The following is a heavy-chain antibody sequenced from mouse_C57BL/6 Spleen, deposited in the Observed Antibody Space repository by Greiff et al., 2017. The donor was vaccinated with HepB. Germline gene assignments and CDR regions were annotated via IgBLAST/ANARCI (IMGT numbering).Heavy chain of an antibody. CDR1: GFTFTDYG. Sequence: EVKLVESGGGLVKPGGSLKLSCAASGFTFTDYGMHWVRQAPEKGLEWVGYISSGSSTSYYADTVKGRIPISRDNAKNTLFLQMTRLRSEDTAVYYCARTGYGSSNWYFDVWGTGTTVTVSS. D-gene: IGHD1-1*01. CDR3: ARTGYGSSNWYFDV. CDR2: ISSGSSTS. J-gene: IGHJ1*03. V-gene: IGHV5-17*01.